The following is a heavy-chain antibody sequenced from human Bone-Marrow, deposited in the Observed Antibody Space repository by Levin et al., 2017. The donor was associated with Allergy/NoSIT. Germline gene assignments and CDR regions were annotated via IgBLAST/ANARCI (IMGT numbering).Heavy chain of an antibody. CDR3: AKDNFWSGLNPHPWFDP. CDR1: GFTFSSHA. D-gene: IGHD3-3*01. J-gene: IGHJ5*02. CDR2: ISGSGGSI. V-gene: IGHV3-23*01. Sequence: HPGESLKISCAASGFTFSSHAMSWVRQAPGKGLEWVSAISGSGGSIYYADSVKGRFTISRDNSKNTLYLQMNSLRAEDTAVYYCAKDNFWSGLNPHPWFDPWGQGTLVTVSS.